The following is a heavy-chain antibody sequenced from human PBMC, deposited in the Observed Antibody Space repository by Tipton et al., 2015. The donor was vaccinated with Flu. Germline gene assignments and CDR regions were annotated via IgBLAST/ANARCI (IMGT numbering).Heavy chain of an antibody. D-gene: IGHD3-9*01. Sequence: SLRLSCAASGFTFSNAWMNWVRQAPGQGLEWVGRIRSATDGGTAEYAAPVKGRFTISRDDSKNTLYLQMNSLKTEDTAVYYCTTDAPDWEGKAFDIWGQGTMVTVSS. CDR2: IRSATDGGTA. CDR3: TTDAPDWEGKAFDI. J-gene: IGHJ3*02. V-gene: IGHV3-15*01. CDR1: GFTFSNAW.